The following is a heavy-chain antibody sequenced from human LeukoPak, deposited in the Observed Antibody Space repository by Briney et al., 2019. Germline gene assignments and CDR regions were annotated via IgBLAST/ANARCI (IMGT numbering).Heavy chain of an antibody. CDR3: ARLDSGDYFFDY. J-gene: IGHJ4*02. V-gene: IGHV4-39*01. CDR2: VFYSGTT. Sequence: SETLSLTCTVSGGSITSHYWSWIRQPPGKGLEWLGTVFYSGTTYYNPSLKSRVTISVDTSKNQFSLGLRSVTAADTAVYYCARLDSGDYFFDYWGQGTLVTVSS. CDR1: GGSITSHY. D-gene: IGHD4-17*01.